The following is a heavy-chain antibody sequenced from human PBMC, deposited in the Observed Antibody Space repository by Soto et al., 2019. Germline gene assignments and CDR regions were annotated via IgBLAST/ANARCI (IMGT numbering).Heavy chain of an antibody. CDR3: AKVGDYYYYGMDV. CDR1: GFTFSIYA. CDR2: IGGSGGST. Sequence: GGSLRLSCAASGFTFSIYAMSWVRQAPGKGLEWVSAIGGSGGSTYYADSVKGRFTISKDNSKNTLYLQMNSLRVEDTAVYYCAKVGDYYYYGMDVWGQGTTVTVSS. V-gene: IGHV3-23*01. J-gene: IGHJ6*02.